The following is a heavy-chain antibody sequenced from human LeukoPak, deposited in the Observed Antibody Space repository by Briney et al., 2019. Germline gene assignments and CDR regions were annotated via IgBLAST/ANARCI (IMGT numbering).Heavy chain of an antibody. CDR1: GGSISSSS. CDR2: ISYDGSNK. J-gene: IGHJ4*02. Sequence: PSETLSLTCTVSGGSISSSSYYWGWIRQPPGKGLEWVAVISYDGSNKYYADSVKGRFTISRDNSKNTLYLQMNSLRAEDTAVYYCARGAVWYFDYWGQGTLVTVSS. CDR3: ARGAVWYFDY. D-gene: IGHD6-19*01. V-gene: IGHV3-30*03.